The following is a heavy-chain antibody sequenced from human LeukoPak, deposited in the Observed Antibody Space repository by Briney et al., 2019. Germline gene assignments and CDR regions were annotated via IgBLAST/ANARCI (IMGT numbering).Heavy chain of an antibody. Sequence: PGGSLRLSCAASGFTFSSYAMSWVRQAPGKGLEWVSGIRGSGANTYYADSVKGRFTISRDNSKKTVYLQMNSLRAEDTAVYYCARGGLSSYGFDYWGQGTLVTVSS. J-gene: IGHJ4*02. V-gene: IGHV3-23*01. CDR2: IRGSGANT. CDR3: ARGGLSSYGFDY. CDR1: GFTFSSYA. D-gene: IGHD4-17*01.